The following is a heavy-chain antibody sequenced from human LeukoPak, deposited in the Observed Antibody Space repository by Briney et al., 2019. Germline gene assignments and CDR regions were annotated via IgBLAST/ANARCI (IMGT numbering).Heavy chain of an antibody. D-gene: IGHD3-10*01. Sequence: SEPLYLPFTVSGGSINSTNNYWGWVRQPPGKGLEWIGTIFYSGSTYYNPSLKSRVTISGDTSKNQFSLKLTSVTAADTAVYYCARHIGFDAFDIGGQGTMVTVSS. CDR2: IFYSGST. CDR3: ARHIGFDAFDI. J-gene: IGHJ3*02. V-gene: IGHV4-39*01. CDR1: GGSINSTNNY.